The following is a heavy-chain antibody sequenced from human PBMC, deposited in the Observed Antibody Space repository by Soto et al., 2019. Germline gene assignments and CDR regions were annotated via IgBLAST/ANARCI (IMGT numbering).Heavy chain of an antibody. J-gene: IGHJ4*02. CDR3: AGGYCSGGSCYSPLDY. D-gene: IGHD2-15*01. CDR1: GFTFDDYA. CDR2: ISWNSGSI. Sequence: ESGGGLVQPGRSLRLSCAASGFTFDDYAMHWVRQAPGKGLEWVSGISWNSGSIGYADSVKGRFTISRDNAKNSLYLQMNSLRAEDTALYYCAGGYCSGGSCYSPLDYWGQGTLVTVSS. V-gene: IGHV3-9*01.